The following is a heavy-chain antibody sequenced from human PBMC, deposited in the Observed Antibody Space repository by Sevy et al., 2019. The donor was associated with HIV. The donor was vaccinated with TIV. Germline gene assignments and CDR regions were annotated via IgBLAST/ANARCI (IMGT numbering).Heavy chain of an antibody. J-gene: IGHJ3*02. Sequence: GGSLRLSCAASGFTFSSYGMHWVRHAPGKGLEWVAVIWYDGSNKYYADSVKGRFTISRDNSKNTLYLQMNSLRAEDTAVYYCARVKRSNDYVWGSYRYWNAFDIWGQGTMVTVSS. D-gene: IGHD3-16*02. V-gene: IGHV3-33*01. CDR3: ARVKRSNDYVWGSYRYWNAFDI. CDR2: IWYDGSNK. CDR1: GFTFSSYG.